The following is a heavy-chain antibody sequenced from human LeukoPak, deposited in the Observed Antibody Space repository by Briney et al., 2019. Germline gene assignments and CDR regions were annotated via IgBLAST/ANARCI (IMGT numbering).Heavy chain of an antibody. D-gene: IGHD3-9*01. CDR3: ARALIGGLRYFDWARLAFDI. V-gene: IGHV1-69*05. CDR1: GGTFSSYA. Sequence: SVKVSCKASGGTFSSYAISWLRQAPGQGLEWMGGIIPIVGTANYAQKFQGRVTITTDESTSTAYMELSSLRSEDTAVYYCARALIGGLRYFDWARLAFDIWGQGTMVTVSS. J-gene: IGHJ3*02. CDR2: IIPIVGTA.